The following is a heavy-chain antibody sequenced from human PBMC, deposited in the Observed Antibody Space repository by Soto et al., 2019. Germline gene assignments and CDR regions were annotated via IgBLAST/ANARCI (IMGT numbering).Heavy chain of an antibody. CDR3: AKDRGYSGYDGMDV. V-gene: IGHV3-30*18. CDR1: GFTFSSYG. CDR2: ISYDGSNK. Sequence: GGSLRLSCAASGFTFSSYGMHWVRQAPGKGLEWVAVISYDGSNKYYADSVKGRFTISRDNSKNTLYLQMNSLRAEDTAVYYCAKDRGYSGYDGMDVWGQGTTVTVSS. D-gene: IGHD5-12*01. J-gene: IGHJ6*02.